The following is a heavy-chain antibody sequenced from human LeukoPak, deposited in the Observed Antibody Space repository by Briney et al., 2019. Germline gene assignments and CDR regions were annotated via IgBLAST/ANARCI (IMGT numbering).Heavy chain of an antibody. CDR3: ARGGNYGDYDGYFDY. Sequence: PSETLSLTCTVSGGSISSYYWSWIRQPPGKGLEWIGYIYYSGVTNYNPSLRSRVTISVDTSKNQFSLKLSSVTAADTAVYYCARGGNYGDYDGYFDYWGQGTLVTVSS. CDR2: IYYSGVT. J-gene: IGHJ4*02. V-gene: IGHV4-59*08. CDR1: GGSISSYY. D-gene: IGHD4-17*01.